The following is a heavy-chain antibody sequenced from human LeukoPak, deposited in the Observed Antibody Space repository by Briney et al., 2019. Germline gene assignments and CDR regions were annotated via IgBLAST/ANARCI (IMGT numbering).Heavy chain of an antibody. Sequence: ASVKVSCKASGYTFTTYAMNWVRQAPGQGLEWMGWINTNTGNPTYAQGFTGRFVFSLDTSVSTAYLQISSLKAEDTAAYYCARDLTSSSSWYFGYWGQGTLVTVSS. CDR2: INTNTGNP. V-gene: IGHV7-4-1*02. CDR1: GYTFTTYA. J-gene: IGHJ4*02. D-gene: IGHD2-2*01. CDR3: ARDLTSSSSWYFGY.